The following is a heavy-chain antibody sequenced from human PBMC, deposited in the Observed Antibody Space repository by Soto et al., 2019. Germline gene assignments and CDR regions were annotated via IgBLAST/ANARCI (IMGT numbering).Heavy chain of an antibody. D-gene: IGHD3-9*01. CDR1: GFNLSHPW. CDR3: TTGIYYDILTGYHDVAY. J-gene: IGHJ4*02. V-gene: IGHV3-15*01. Sequence: GGSLRLSCVASGFNLSHPWMTWVRQAAGKGLEWVGRIKSKTDGGTADYAAPVKGRATISRDDSKNTVYLQMNSLKTEDTAVYYCTTGIYYDILTGYHDVAYWGQGALVTVSS. CDR2: IKSKTDGGTA.